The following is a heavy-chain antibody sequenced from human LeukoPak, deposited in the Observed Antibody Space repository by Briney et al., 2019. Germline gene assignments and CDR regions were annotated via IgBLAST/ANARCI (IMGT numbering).Heavy chain of an antibody. V-gene: IGHV3-74*01. CDR3: VREIDDERAY. CDR2: INSDGSKT. Sequence: GGSLRLSCAASGFIFRTYSIHWVRQAPGKGLVWVSRINSDGSKTHYAEAVKGRFTISRDNAKNTLYLQMTSLRAEDTAVYYCVREIDDERAYWGQGTLVTVSS. J-gene: IGHJ4*02. D-gene: IGHD3-3*01. CDR1: GFIFRTYS.